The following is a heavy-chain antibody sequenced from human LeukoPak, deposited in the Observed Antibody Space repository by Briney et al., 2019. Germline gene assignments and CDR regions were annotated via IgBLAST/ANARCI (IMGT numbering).Heavy chain of an antibody. Sequence: SVKFSCKASGGTFSSYAISWVRQAPGQGLAWTGRIIPIFGTANYAQKFQGSITITTDASTSTAHTERSSLRSEDTAVYYCARDIIVVVPAAPYYAFDIWGQGTMVTVSS. V-gene: IGHV1-69*05. J-gene: IGHJ3*02. CDR3: ARDIIVVVPAAPYYAFDI. CDR1: GGTFSSYA. D-gene: IGHD2-2*01. CDR2: IIPIFGTA.